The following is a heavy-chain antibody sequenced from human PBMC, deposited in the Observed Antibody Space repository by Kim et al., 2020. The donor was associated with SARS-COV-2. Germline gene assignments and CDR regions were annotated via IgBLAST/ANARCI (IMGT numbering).Heavy chain of an antibody. CDR2: INPDGSEK. CDR3: AAPNAGSWSL. Sequence: GGSLRLSCAAYGLTFSSCWMSWVRQAPGKGLEWVANINPDGSEKLYVDSVKGRFTISRDNTKNSVYLQMNGLRADDTAVYYCAAPNAGSWSLGGQGTLVTVSS. CDR1: GLTFSSCW. D-gene: IGHD6-13*01. J-gene: IGHJ4*02. V-gene: IGHV3-7*01.